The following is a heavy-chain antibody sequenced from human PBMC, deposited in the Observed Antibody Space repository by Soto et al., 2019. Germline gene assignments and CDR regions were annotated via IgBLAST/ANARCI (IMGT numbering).Heavy chain of an antibody. CDR1: GFTFSNYA. D-gene: IGHD3-16*01. J-gene: IGHJ6*02. CDR2: ISNNGDST. V-gene: IGHV3-64*02. Sequence: PGGSLRLSCAASGFTFSNYAMQWVRRAPGKGLEYVSTISNNGDSTYYADSVKGRFTISRDNSKNTLYLQMGSLRAEDMGAYYCATWAFHHGLAVWGQGTTVTVSS. CDR3: ATWAFHHGLAV.